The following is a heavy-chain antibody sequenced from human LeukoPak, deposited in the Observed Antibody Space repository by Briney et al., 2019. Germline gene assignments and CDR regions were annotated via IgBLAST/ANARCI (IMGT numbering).Heavy chain of an antibody. CDR1: GGSISSYY. J-gene: IGHJ4*02. CDR3: ARGPHLDY. Sequence: SETLSLTCTVSGGSISSYYWSWIRQPPGKGLGWIGYMYYTGSTNYNPSLKSRVTISVDTSKNQFSLKLSSVTAADTAVYYCARGPHLDYWGQGTLVTVSS. CDR2: MYYTGST. V-gene: IGHV4-59*01.